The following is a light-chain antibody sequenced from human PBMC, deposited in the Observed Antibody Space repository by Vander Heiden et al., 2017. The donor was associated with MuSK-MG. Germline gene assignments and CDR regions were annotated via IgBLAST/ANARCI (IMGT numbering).Light chain of an antibody. CDR1: ALTKQY. V-gene: IGLV3-25*03. J-gene: IGLJ1*01. Sequence: SYELTPPPSVSVSPGQTARITCSGDALTKQYAYGYQQKPGQAPVLVIYKDSERLSGIPERFSGSSSGTTVTLTISGVQAEDEADYYCQSAESSGTSYVFGTGTKGTVL. CDR3: QSAESSGTSYV. CDR2: KDS.